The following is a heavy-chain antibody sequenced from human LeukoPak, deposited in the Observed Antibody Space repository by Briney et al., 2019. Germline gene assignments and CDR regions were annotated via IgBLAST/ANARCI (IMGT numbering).Heavy chain of an antibody. CDR2: INAGTGNT. CDR1: GFTFTSYA. J-gene: IGHJ4*02. Sequence: ASVKVSCKASGFTFTSYAMHWVRQAPGQRLEWMGWINAGTGNTKYSQKFQGRVTITWDTSASTTYVELSSLRSEDTAMYYCARVRSNTHDYWGQGTLVTVSS. CDR3: ARVRSNTHDY. V-gene: IGHV1-3*01. D-gene: IGHD4-11*01.